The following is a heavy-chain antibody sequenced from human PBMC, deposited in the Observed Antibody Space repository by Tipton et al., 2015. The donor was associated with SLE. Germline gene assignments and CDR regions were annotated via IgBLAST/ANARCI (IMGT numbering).Heavy chain of an antibody. V-gene: IGHV4-61*02. D-gene: IGHD3-3*01. CDR2: IYSSGST. J-gene: IGHJ6*02. Sequence: TLSLTCTVSGGSISSGSYYWSWIRQPAEKGLEWIGLIYSSGSTNYNPSLRSRVTISVDTSKNQFSLRLSSVTAADTAVYYCARAPFHYDFWTGTSYGMDVWGQGTTVTVSS. CDR3: ARAPFHYDFWTGTSYGMDV. CDR1: GGSISSGSYY.